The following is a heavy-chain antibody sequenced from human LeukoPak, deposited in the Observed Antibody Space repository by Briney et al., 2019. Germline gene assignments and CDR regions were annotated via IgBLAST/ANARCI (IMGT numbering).Heavy chain of an antibody. D-gene: IGHD1-26*01. CDR1: GFTFSSYE. CDR3: AREGGSYSNYFDY. Sequence: PGGSLRLSCAASGFTFSSYEMNWVRQAPGKGLVWVSRIYSDGSTTHYADSVKGRFTISRDNAKNTLYLQMNSLRAEDTAVYYCAREGGSYSNYFDYWGQGTLVTVSS. J-gene: IGHJ4*02. CDR2: IYSDGSTT. V-gene: IGHV3-74*01.